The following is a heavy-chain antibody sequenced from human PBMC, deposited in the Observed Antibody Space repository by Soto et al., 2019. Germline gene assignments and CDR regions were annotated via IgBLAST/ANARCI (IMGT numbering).Heavy chain of an antibody. V-gene: IGHV3-21*01. CDR2: ISSSSSYI. Sequence: TWGFLRHSSGAFGFTFSSFSMNRVRQAPGKGLGWVSSISSSSSYIYYADSVKGRFTISRDKAKNSLYLQMNSLRAEDTAVYFCARDSGIAAAGHRRGFDPWGQGTLVTVSS. CDR3: ARDSGIAAAGHRRGFDP. D-gene: IGHD6-13*01. J-gene: IGHJ5*02. CDR1: GFTFSSFS.